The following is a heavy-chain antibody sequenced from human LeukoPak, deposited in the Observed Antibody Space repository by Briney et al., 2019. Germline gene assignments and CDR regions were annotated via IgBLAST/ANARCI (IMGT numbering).Heavy chain of an antibody. Sequence: GGSLRLSCAASGFTFSSYAMSWVRQAPGKGLEWVSAISGSGGSTYYADSVKGRFTISRDNSKNTLYLQMNSLRAEDTAVYYCANPRGSGYYGPLDYWGQGTLVTVSS. D-gene: IGHD3-3*01. V-gene: IGHV3-23*01. CDR2: ISGSGGST. CDR1: GFTFSSYA. CDR3: ANPRGSGYYGPLDY. J-gene: IGHJ4*02.